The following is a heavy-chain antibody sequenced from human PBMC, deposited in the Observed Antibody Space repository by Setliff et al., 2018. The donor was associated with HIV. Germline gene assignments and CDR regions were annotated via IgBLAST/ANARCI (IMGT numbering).Heavy chain of an antibody. J-gene: IGHJ4*02. Sequence: GGSLRLSCAASGFTFSTYWMHWVRQAPGKGLVWVSRIKTDGSYASYADSVKGRFTISRDNSKNSVYLQMNGLRVEDTAVYYCARLRINDYWGQGTPVTVSS. CDR1: GFTFSTYW. CDR2: IKTDGSYA. CDR3: ARLRINDY. V-gene: IGHV3-74*01.